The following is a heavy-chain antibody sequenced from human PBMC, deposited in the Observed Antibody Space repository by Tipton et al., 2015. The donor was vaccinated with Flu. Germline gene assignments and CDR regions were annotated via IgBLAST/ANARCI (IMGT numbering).Heavy chain of an antibody. V-gene: IGHV4-59*01. CDR2: IYYSGST. CDR1: GGSISSYY. Sequence: TLSLTCTVSGGSISSYYWSWIRQPPGKGLEWIGYIYYSGSTNYNPALKSRVTISVDTSKNQFSLKLSSVTAADTAVYYCAGETRIAVAGPLRGWFDPWGQGTLVTVSS. J-gene: IGHJ5*02. D-gene: IGHD6-19*01. CDR3: AGETRIAVAGPLRGWFDP.